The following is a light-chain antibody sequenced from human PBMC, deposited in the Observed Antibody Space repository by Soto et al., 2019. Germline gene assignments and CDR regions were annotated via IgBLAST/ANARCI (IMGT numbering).Light chain of an antibody. CDR3: QQANSLPFT. V-gene: IGKV1-12*02. J-gene: IGKJ3*01. CDR1: QGISSW. CDR2: AAS. Sequence: DIQMTQSPSSVSASVGDRVTITCRASQGISSWLAWYQQKPVKAPVLLFYAASSLQSGVPSMFSGSGSGIDFTLPISRLQPEDFATYYCQQANSLPFTFGRGTKVDIK.